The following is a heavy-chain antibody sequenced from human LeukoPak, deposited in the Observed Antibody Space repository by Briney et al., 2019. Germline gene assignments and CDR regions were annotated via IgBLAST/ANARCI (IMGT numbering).Heavy chain of an antibody. J-gene: IGHJ4*02. Sequence: SGGSLRLSCAVSGFTFSSYWMSWVRQAPGKGLEWVANIKQDGSEKYYVDSVKGRFTISRDNAKNSLYLQMDGLRAEDTAVYYCARSSGSYRSFDYWGQGTLVTVSS. V-gene: IGHV3-7*05. CDR1: GFTFSSYW. CDR3: ARSSGSYRSFDY. CDR2: IKQDGSEK. D-gene: IGHD1-26*01.